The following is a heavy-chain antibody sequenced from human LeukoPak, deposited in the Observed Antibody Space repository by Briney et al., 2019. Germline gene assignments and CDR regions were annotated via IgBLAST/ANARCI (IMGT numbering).Heavy chain of an antibody. Sequence: ASVKLSCKSSGYTFTSYGISWERQAPGQGLEWMGWISAYNSNTNYAQKLQGRVTMTTDTSKSTTYMDLRRLRSDDTAVYYCARLGYDILTGYLYYFDYWGQGTLVSVSS. V-gene: IGHV1-18*01. CDR2: ISAYNSNT. CDR3: ARLGYDILTGYLYYFDY. CDR1: GYTFTSYG. J-gene: IGHJ4*02. D-gene: IGHD3-9*01.